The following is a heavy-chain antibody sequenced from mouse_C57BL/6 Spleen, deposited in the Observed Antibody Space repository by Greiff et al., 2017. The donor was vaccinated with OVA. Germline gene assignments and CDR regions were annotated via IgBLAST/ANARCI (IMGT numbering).Heavy chain of an antibody. J-gene: IGHJ4*01. CDR3: ARRYGSSYEAMDY. V-gene: IGHV1-64*01. Sequence: QVQLQQPGAELVKPGASVKLSCKASGYTFTSYWMHWVKQRPGQGLEWIGMIHPNSGSTNYNEKFKSKATLTVDKSSSTAYMQLSSLTSEDSAVYYCARRYGSSYEAMDYWGQGTSVTVSS. CDR2: IHPNSGST. D-gene: IGHD1-1*01. CDR1: GYTFTSYW.